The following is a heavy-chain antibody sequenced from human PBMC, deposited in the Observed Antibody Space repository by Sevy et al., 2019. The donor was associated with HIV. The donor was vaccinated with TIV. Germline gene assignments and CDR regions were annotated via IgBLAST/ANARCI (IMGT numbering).Heavy chain of an antibody. D-gene: IGHD3-10*01. CDR3: ARAHPVMVRGVMGRVGWFDP. J-gene: IGHJ5*02. CDR1: GFTVSSNY. Sequence: GGSLRLSCAASGFTVSSNYMSWVRQAPGKGLEWVSVIYSGGSTYYADSVKGRFTISRDNSKNTLYLQMNSLRAEDTAVYYCARAHPVMVRGVMGRVGWFDPWGQGTLVTVSS. CDR2: IYSGGST. V-gene: IGHV3-53*01.